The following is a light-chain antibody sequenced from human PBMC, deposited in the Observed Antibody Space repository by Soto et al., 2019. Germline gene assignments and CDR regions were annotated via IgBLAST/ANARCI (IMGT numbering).Light chain of an antibody. V-gene: IGKV3-11*01. Sequence: EIVLTQSPATLSLSPGERATLSCRASQSVSSYLAWYQQKPGQAPRLLIDDASNRATGIPARFSGSGSGTDFTLTISSLEPEDFAVYYWQQRSTWPPWTFGQGTKVEI. J-gene: IGKJ1*01. CDR2: DAS. CDR1: QSVSSY. CDR3: QQRSTWPPWT.